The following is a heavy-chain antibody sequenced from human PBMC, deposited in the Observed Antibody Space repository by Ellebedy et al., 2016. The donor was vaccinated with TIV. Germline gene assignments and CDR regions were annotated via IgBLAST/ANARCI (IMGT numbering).Heavy chain of an antibody. CDR2: INHHGST. Sequence: SETLSLXCTVSGVSITRYYWSWIRQPPGKGLEWIGEINHHGSTNYNPSLKSRVTISVDTSKNQFSLKLSSVTAADTAVYYCARGRGGSYSIPFDYWGQGTLVTVSS. CDR3: ARGRGGSYSIPFDY. CDR1: GVSITRYY. J-gene: IGHJ4*02. V-gene: IGHV4-34*01. D-gene: IGHD1-26*01.